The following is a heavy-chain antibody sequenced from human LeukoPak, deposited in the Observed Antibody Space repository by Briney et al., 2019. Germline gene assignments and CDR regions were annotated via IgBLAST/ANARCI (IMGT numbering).Heavy chain of an antibody. CDR1: GGSITSGSYY. CDR3: ARGLLYDYVWGSYRNPYFDY. J-gene: IGHJ4*02. Sequence: SETLSLTCTVSGGSITSGSYYWNWIRQPPGKGLEWIGEINHSGSTNYNPSLKSRVTISVDTSKNQFSLKLSPVTAADTAVYYCARGLLYDYVWGSYRNPYFDYWGQGTLVTVSS. V-gene: IGHV4-39*07. D-gene: IGHD3-16*02. CDR2: INHSGST.